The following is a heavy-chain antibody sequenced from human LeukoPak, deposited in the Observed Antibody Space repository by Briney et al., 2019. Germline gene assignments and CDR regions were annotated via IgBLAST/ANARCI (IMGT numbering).Heavy chain of an antibody. Sequence: PGGSLRLSCAASGFTFSSYSMNWVRQAPGKGLEWVSSISSSSSYIYYPDSVKGRFTISRDNAKNSLYLQMNSLRAEDTAVYYCARVISPGGMDVWGQGTTVTVSS. CDR2: ISSSSSYI. J-gene: IGHJ6*02. V-gene: IGHV3-21*01. CDR3: ARVISPGGMDV. CDR1: GFTFSSYS. D-gene: IGHD1-14*01.